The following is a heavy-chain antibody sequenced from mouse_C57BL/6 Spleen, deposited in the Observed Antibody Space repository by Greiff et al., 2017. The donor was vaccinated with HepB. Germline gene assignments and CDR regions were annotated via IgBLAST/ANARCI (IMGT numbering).Heavy chain of an antibody. J-gene: IGHJ2*01. Sequence: QVQLQQPGAELVKPGASVKMSCKASGYTFTSYWITWVKQRPGQGLEWIGDIYPGSGSTNYNEKFKSKATLTVDTSSSTAYMQLSSLTSEDSAVYSCARGDIYDGNQYYFDYWGQGTTLTVSS. V-gene: IGHV1-55*01. CDR3: ARGDIYDGNQYYFDY. CDR2: IYPGSGST. D-gene: IGHD2-1*01. CDR1: GYTFTSYW.